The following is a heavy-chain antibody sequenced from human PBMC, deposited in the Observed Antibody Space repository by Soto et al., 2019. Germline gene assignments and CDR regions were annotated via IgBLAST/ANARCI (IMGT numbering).Heavy chain of an antibody. CDR3: ARDDWLDY. Sequence: GGSLRLSCAASGFTFSSYAMHWVRQAPGKGLEWVAVISYDGSNKYYADSVKGRFTISRDNSKNTLYLQMNSLRAEDTAVYYCARDDWLDYWGQGTLVTVSS. CDR2: ISYDGSNK. V-gene: IGHV3-30-3*01. D-gene: IGHD3-9*01. J-gene: IGHJ4*02. CDR1: GFTFSSYA.